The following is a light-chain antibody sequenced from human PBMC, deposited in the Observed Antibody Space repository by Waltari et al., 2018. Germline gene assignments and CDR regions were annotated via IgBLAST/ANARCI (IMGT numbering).Light chain of an antibody. V-gene: IGKV2-30*02. Sequence: DVVMTQSPLSLPITPGQPASMTCRSSQSLLHTNGNTYLSWFLQKPGQPPRRLIYKVSNRDSGVPDRFSGSGAGTDFTRKISRVEAEDVGVYYCMQGTHLLTFGGGTKVEIK. CDR2: KVS. CDR1: QSLLHTNGNTY. J-gene: IGKJ4*01. CDR3: MQGTHLLT.